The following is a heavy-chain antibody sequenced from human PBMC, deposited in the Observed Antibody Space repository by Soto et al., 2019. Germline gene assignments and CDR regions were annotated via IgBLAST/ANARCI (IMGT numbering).Heavy chain of an antibody. V-gene: IGHV1-18*01. D-gene: IGHD3-16*02. CDR3: ARDRLPLGELSPGEY. Sequence: ASVKVSCKXSGYTFTNYRISWVRQAPGQGLEWMGYNRNYVQKFQGRVTMTTDTATSTAYMELRSLRSDDTAVYYCARDRLPLGELSPGEYWGQGTVVTVSS. CDR2: NR. CDR1: GYTFTNYR. J-gene: IGHJ4*02.